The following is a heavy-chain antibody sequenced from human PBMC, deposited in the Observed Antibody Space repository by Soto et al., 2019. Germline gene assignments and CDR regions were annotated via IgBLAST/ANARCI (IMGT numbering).Heavy chain of an antibody. J-gene: IGHJ5*02. V-gene: IGHV1-69*13. CDR1: AVTFPHYA. CDR3: ACNWGNSLRNWLAP. D-gene: IGHD7-27*01. CDR2: IIPVLATT. Sequence: GASVKVSCKASAVTFPHYALSWVRQAPGQGLEWMGGIIPVLATTTYAQKFQGRVSISADESTSTAYIELSSLNSEDTAVYYCACNWGNSLRNWLAPWGQGTLVTVSS.